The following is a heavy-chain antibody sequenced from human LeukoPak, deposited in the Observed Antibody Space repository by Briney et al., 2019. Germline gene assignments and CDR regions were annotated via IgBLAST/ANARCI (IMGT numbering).Heavy chain of an antibody. CDR2: FDGGGGST. J-gene: IGHJ4*02. CDR3: AKDFYDNSGSRYDY. Sequence: GGSLSPPVTAFGLAFRILALSWSGKPPGVGWEGSSPFDGGGGSTWHADSVKGRFTISRDNSKNTLYMQMNSLRAEDTAVYYCAKDFYDNSGSRYDYWGQGTLVTVSS. D-gene: IGHD3-22*01. V-gene: IGHV3-23*01. CDR1: GLAFRILA.